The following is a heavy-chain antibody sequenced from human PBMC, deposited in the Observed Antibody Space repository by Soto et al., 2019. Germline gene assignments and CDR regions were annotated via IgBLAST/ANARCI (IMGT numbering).Heavy chain of an antibody. Sequence: ASVKVSCKASGYTFTSYGISWVRQAPGQGLEWMGWISAYDGNTNYAQKLQGRVTMTTDTSTSTAYMELRSLRSDDTAVYYCARDVVQNGDYYYWGQGTLVTVSS. CDR2: ISAYDGNT. V-gene: IGHV1-18*01. J-gene: IGHJ4*02. D-gene: IGHD4-17*01. CDR1: GYTFTSYG. CDR3: ARDVVQNGDYYY.